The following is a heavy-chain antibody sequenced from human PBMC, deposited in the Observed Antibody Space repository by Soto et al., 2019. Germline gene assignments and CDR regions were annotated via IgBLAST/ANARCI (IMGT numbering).Heavy chain of an antibody. J-gene: IGHJ6*02. CDR3: ARVSGSYYYGMDV. V-gene: IGHV4-4*02. Sequence: ASETLSLTCAVSGCSISSSNWWSWVRQPPGKGLEWIGESYHSGSTKYNPSLKSRVTISVDKSKNQFSLKLSSVTAADTAVYYCARVSGSYYYGMDVWGQGTTVTVSS. CDR2: SYHSGST. CDR1: GCSISSSNW.